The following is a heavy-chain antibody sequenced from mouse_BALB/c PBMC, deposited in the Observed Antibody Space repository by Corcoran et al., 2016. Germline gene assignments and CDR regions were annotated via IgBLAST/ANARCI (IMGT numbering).Heavy chain of an antibody. CDR2: INPNNGGT. CDR1: GYTFTDYF. J-gene: IGHJ2*01. D-gene: IGHD2-4*01. V-gene: IGHV1-26*01. Sequence: EVQLQQSGPELVKPGASVKMSCKASGYTFTDYFMQWVKQSHGQSLEWIGDINPNNGGTSYNQKFKGKATLTLDKSSSTAYMQLSSLTSEDSADYYGGRECDYNFDDWGQGTTLTVSS. CDR3: GRECDYNFDD.